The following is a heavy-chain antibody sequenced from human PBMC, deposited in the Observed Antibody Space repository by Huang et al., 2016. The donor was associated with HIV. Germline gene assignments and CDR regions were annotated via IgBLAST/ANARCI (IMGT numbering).Heavy chain of an antibody. J-gene: IGHJ5*01. CDR1: GGSLSGYP. Sequence: QVQLQQWGAGLLKPSETLSLRFAVYGGSLSGYPWTWIRQAPGKGLEWIGEINQNGSTNYNPPLKGRIIIAVDTSKNQFSMNVSAVAAADTAVYYGARGRRYEYVWGSYRYGPFEFWGQGSSVTVTS. V-gene: IGHV4-34*01. CDR2: INQNGST. D-gene: IGHD3-16*02. CDR3: ARGRRYEYVWGSYRYGPFEF.